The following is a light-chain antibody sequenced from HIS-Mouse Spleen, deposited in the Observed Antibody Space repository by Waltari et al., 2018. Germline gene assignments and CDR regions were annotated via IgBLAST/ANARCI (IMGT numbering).Light chain of an antibody. J-gene: IGLJ2*01. Sequence: QSVLTQPPSASGTPGQRVTISCSGSSSNIGSNYVSWYQQLPGTAPKILISRNNRRPSGVPDRFSGSTSGTSASLAISGLRSEDEADYYCAAWDDSLSGVVFGGGTKLTVL. CDR3: AAWDDSLSGVV. CDR1: SSNIGSNY. V-gene: IGLV1-47*01. CDR2: RNN.